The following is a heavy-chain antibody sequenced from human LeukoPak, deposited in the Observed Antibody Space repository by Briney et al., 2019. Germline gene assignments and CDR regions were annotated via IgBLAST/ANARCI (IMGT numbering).Heavy chain of an antibody. D-gene: IGHD3-10*01. V-gene: IGHV3-53*01. Sequence: GGSLRLSCAASGFTVSSNYMSWVRQAPGKGLEWVSVIYSGGTTYYADSVKGRFTISRDNSKNTLHLQMNSLRAEDTAVYYCAKAMVRGVTITYSDYWGQGTLVTVSS. CDR3: AKAMVRGVTITYSDY. CDR2: IYSGGTT. CDR1: GFTVSSNY. J-gene: IGHJ4*02.